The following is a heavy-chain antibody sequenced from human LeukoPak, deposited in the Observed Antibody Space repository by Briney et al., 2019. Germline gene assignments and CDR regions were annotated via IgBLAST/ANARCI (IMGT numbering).Heavy chain of an antibody. CDR2: ISGSAAST. CDR3: AKDHTPFGSGSYSTRYYGMDV. J-gene: IGHJ6*02. V-gene: IGHV3-23*01. CDR1: GFTFSSYA. Sequence: GGSLRLSCAASGFTFSSYAMTWVRQAPGKGLEWVSIISGSAASTDYADSVKGRFAISRDNSKTTLYLQMNSLRAEDTAVYFCAKDHTPFGSGSYSTRYYGMDVWGQGTTVIVSS. D-gene: IGHD3-10*01.